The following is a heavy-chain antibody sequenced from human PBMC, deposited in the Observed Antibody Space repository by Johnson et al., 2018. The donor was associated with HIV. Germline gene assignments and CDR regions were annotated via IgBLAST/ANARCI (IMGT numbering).Heavy chain of an antibody. J-gene: IGHJ3*02. CDR2: INWNGGST. V-gene: IGHV3-20*04. Sequence: VQLVESGGGVVRPGGSLRLSCAASGFTFDDYGMSWVRQAPGKGLEWVSGINWNGGSTDYAASVKGRFTISRDTAKNSLSLPMNSLRAEDTAVYYCARRDAALVTAAFDIWGQGTMVTVSS. D-gene: IGHD5-18*01. CDR3: ARRDAALVTAAFDI. CDR1: GFTFDDYG.